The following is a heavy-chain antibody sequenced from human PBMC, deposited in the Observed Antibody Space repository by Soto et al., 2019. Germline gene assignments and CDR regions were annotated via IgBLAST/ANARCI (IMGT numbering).Heavy chain of an antibody. Sequence: GGSLRLSCAASGFTFSSYAMSWVRQAPGKGLEWVSAISGSGGSTYYADSVKGRFTISRDNSNNTLYLQMNSLRAEDTAVYYCSCAEDRGWYTYYYCMDVWGQGTTVTVSS. J-gene: IGHJ6*02. V-gene: IGHV3-23*01. D-gene: IGHD6-19*01. CDR2: ISGSGGST. CDR3: SCAEDRGWYTYYYCMDV. CDR1: GFTFSSYA.